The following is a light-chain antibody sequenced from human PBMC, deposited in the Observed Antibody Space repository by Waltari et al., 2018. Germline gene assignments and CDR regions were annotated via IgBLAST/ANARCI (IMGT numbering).Light chain of an antibody. CDR2: LAS. V-gene: IGKV1-39*01. CDR3: QQSYITAYT. Sequence: IEMTQSPSSLSASVGDRVTITCRASQSISTSLNWYQQIPGKAPKLLNYLASTLQSGVPSRFSGSGSGTDFSLTISSLQPEDFATYYCQQSYITAYTFGQGTKVEIQ. CDR1: QSISTS. J-gene: IGKJ2*01.